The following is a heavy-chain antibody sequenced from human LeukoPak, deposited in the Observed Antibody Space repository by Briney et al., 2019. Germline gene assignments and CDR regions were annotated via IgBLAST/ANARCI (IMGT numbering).Heavy chain of an antibody. CDR1: GFTFSSYE. V-gene: IGHV3-48*03. CDR3: ARVDKNSGSEPGNAFDI. J-gene: IGHJ3*02. Sequence: PGGSLRLSCAASGFTFSSYEMNWVRQAPGKGLEWVSYISSSGSTIYYADSVKGRFTISRDNAKNSLYLQMNSLRAEDTAVYYCARVDKNSGSEPGNAFDIWGQGTMVTVSS. CDR2: ISSSGSTI. D-gene: IGHD5-12*01.